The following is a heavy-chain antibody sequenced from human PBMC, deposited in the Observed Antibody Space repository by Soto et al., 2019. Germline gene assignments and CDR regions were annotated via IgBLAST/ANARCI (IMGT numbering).Heavy chain of an antibody. J-gene: IGHJ4*02. CDR3: AKFQFSHSIWNDYFDY. Sequence: GGSLRLSCAASGFTFSSYAMSWVHQAPGKGLEWVSAISGSGGSTYYADSVKGRFTISRDNSKNTLYLQMNSLRAEDTAVYYCAKFQFSHSIWNDYFDYWGQGTLVTVSS. D-gene: IGHD1-1*01. CDR2: ISGSGGST. V-gene: IGHV3-23*01. CDR1: GFTFSSYA.